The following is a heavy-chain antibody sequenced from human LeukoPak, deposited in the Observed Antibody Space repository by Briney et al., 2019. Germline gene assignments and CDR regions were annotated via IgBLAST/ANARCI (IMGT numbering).Heavy chain of an antibody. D-gene: IGHD6-19*01. CDR2: TYYRSKWYN. Sequence: SQTLSLTFAISGDSVSSNSAAWNWIRQSPSRGLEWLGRTYYRSKWYNDYAVSVKSRITINPDTSKNQFSLQLNSVTPEDTAVYYCARERYSSGWYPANFDYWGQGTLVTVSS. CDR3: ARERYSSGWYPANFDY. CDR1: GDSVSSNSAA. J-gene: IGHJ4*02. V-gene: IGHV6-1*01.